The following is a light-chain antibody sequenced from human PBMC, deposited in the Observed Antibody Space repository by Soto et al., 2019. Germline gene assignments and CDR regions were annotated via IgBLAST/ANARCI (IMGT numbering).Light chain of an antibody. V-gene: IGKV3-20*01. Sequence: EIVLTQSPGTLSLSPGERATLSCRASQSVSSSYLAWYQQKPGQAPRLLIYGASSRATGIPDRFSGSGSGKDFTLTISRLEPEDFAVYYCQQYGSSPHLTFGGGTKVDIK. CDR1: QSVSSSY. CDR3: QQYGSSPHLT. J-gene: IGKJ4*01. CDR2: GAS.